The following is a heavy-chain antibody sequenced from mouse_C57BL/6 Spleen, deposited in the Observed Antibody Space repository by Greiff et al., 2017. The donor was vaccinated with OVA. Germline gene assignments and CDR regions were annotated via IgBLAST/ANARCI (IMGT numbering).Heavy chain of an antibody. CDR2: ISSGSSTI. CDR3: ARPEAYYSNYVAMDY. V-gene: IGHV5-17*01. CDR1: GFTFSDYG. Sequence: EVQLVESGGGLVKPGGSLKLSCAASGFTFSDYGMHWVRQAPEKGLEWVAYISSGSSTIYYADTVKGRFTISRDNAKNTLFLQMTSLRSEDTAMYYCARPEAYYSNYVAMDYWGQGTSVTVSS. J-gene: IGHJ4*01. D-gene: IGHD2-5*01.